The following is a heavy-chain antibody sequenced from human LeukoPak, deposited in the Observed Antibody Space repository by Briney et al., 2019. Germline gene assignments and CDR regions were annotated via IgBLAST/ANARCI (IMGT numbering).Heavy chain of an antibody. J-gene: IGHJ6*03. V-gene: IGHV1-18*01. Sequence: ASVKVSCKASGGTFSSYAISWVRQAPGQGLEWMGWISAYNGNTNYAQKLQGRVTMTTDTSTSTAYMELRSLRSDDTAVYYCARVYGFCSGGSCYSGNSPGRYYYMDVWGKGTTVTVSS. CDR3: ARVYGFCSGGSCYSGNSPGRYYYMDV. CDR2: ISAYNGNT. CDR1: GGTFSSYA. D-gene: IGHD2-15*01.